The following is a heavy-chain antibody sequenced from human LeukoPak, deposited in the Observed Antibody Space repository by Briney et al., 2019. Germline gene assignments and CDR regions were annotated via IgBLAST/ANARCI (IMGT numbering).Heavy chain of an antibody. CDR3: ARDRKAYCGGDCYSYYYGMDV. J-gene: IGHJ6*02. D-gene: IGHD2-21*02. V-gene: IGHV3-30-3*01. CDR1: GFTFSSYA. Sequence: QAGGSLRLSCAASGFTFSSYAMHWVRQAPGKGLEWVVVISYDGSNKYYADSVKGRFTISRDNSKNTLYLQMNSLRAEDTVVYYCARDRKAYCGGDCYSYYYGMDVWGQGTTVTVSS. CDR2: ISYDGSNK.